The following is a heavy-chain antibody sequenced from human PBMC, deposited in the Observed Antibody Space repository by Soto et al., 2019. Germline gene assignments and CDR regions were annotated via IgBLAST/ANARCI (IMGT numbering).Heavy chain of an antibody. CDR1: GGSISSGGYY. D-gene: IGHD3-10*01. CDR2: IYYSGST. V-gene: IGHV4-31*03. CDR3: ARGMVRGAPLDY. Sequence: QVQLQESGPGLVKPSQTLSLTCTVSGGSISSGGYYWSWIRQHPGKGLEWIGYIYYSGSTYYNPSLKSRVTISVDTSKNQFALKLSAVTAADTAVYYCARGMVRGAPLDYWGQGTLVTVSS. J-gene: IGHJ4*02.